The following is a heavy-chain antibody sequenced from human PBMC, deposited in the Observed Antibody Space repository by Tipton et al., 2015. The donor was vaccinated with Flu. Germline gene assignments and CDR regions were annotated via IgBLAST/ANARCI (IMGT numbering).Heavy chain of an antibody. J-gene: IGHJ4*02. D-gene: IGHD2-15*01. CDR3: ARDGVAPGLYFDC. CDR1: GFTFTDYW. CDR2: IEQDGSEK. Sequence: GSLRLSCAASGFTFTDYWMNRVRQAPGKGLEWVASIEQDGSEKYYVDSAKGRFTISRDNAQNSLFLQMNSLRAEDTAVYYCARDGVAPGLYFDCWGQGTLVTVSS. V-gene: IGHV3-7*01.